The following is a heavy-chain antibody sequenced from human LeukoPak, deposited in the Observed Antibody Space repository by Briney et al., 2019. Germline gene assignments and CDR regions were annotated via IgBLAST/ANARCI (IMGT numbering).Heavy chain of an antibody. CDR1: GGSFSGYY. CDR3: AGSYYDFWSGYLDAFDI. J-gene: IGHJ3*02. Sequence: KSSETLSLTCAVYGGSFSGYYWSWIRQPPGKGLEWIGEINHSGSTNYNPSLKSRVTISVDTSKNQFSLKLSSVTAADTAVYYCAGSYYDFWSGYLDAFDIWGQGTMVTVSS. D-gene: IGHD3-3*01. V-gene: IGHV4-34*01. CDR2: INHSGST.